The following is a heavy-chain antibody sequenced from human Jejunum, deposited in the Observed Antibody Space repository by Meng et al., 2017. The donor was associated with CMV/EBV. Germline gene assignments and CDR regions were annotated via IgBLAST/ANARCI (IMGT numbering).Heavy chain of an antibody. CDR2: FYSSDTY. CDR3: ARGPGASTREGFDY. Sequence: QLHLQESGPGLVKPSETLSPTCTVSGGSVNNYYWSWIRQSAGKGLEWIGRFYSSDTYNYHPSLDSRVTMSLDTSKNQFSLNLRSVTAADTATYYCARGPGASTREGFDYWGLGTLVTVSS. J-gene: IGHJ4*02. V-gene: IGHV4-4*07. D-gene: IGHD1-26*01. CDR1: GGSVNNYY.